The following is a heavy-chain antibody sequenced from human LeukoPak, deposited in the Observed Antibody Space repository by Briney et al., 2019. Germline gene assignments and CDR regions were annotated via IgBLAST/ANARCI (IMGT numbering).Heavy chain of an antibody. J-gene: IGHJ1*01. CDR3: ARAPSEIGGYYPEYFRH. Sequence: SGGSLRLSCAASGFTFSSYWMHWVRQAPGKGRVWVSRIKSDGSTNYADSVKGRFTISRGNAKNTVSLQMNSLRAEDTGVYYCARAPSEIGGYYPEYFRHWGQGTLVTVSS. CDR2: IKSDGST. CDR1: GFTFSSYW. V-gene: IGHV3-74*01. D-gene: IGHD3-22*01.